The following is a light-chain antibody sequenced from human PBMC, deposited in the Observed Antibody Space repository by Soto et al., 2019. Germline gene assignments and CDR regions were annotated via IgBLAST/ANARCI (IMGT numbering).Light chain of an antibody. CDR2: EVN. Sequence: SVLTQPPSVSGSPGQSVIISCTGTSSDVGTYHRVSWYQQPPGTAPKLMIFEVNNRPAGVPDRFSGSKSGNTASLTISGLQAEDEAVYYCSSYTSSSTYVFGTGTKVTVL. CDR1: SSDVGTYHR. CDR3: SSYTSSSTYV. V-gene: IGLV2-18*02. J-gene: IGLJ1*01.